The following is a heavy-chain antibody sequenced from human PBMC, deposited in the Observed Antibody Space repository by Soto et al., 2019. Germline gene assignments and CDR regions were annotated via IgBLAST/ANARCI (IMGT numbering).Heavy chain of an antibody. CDR2: IYSGGST. Sequence: PELTLRRPCVASAITDSSNNMSCDRQAPWQRLEWVSVIYSGGSTYYADSVKGRFTISRDNSKNTLYLQMNSLRAEDTAVYYCARSPRVLRFLEWLEAYYYYMDVWGKGTTVTVSS. CDR1: AITDSSNN. CDR3: ARSPRVLRFLEWLEAYYYYMDV. D-gene: IGHD3-3*01. J-gene: IGHJ6*03. V-gene: IGHV3-66*01.